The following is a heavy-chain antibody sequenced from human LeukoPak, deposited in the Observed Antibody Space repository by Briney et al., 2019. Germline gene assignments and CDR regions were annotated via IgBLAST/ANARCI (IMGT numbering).Heavy chain of an antibody. CDR1: GFTFRSYA. J-gene: IGHJ6*02. CDR2: ISSDGRKT. D-gene: IGHD3-10*01. V-gene: IGHV3-30-3*02. Sequence: TGGSLRLSCAASGFTFRSYAIHWVRQAPGKGLGWVALISSDGRKTYYADSVRGRFTLSRDNSKNTLFLQMNSLRAEDTAVYYCAKRGGSGSYRYYYYYGMDVWGQGTTVTVSS. CDR3: AKRGGSGSYRYYYYYGMDV.